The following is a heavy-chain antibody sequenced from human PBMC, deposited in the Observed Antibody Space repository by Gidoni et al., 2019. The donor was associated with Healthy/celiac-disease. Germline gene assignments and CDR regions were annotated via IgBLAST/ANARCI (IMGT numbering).Heavy chain of an antibody. Sequence: QVQRVASGGGVVQPGRSLRLACAASGFTFSSYAMHWVRQAPGKGLGWVAFFSYDGSNKSYAASVKGRFTISRDNSKNTLYLQMNSLSAEDTAVYYCAREDGSFFDYWGQGTLVTVSS. D-gene: IGHD1-26*01. CDR1: GFTFSSYA. J-gene: IGHJ4*02. CDR2: FSYDGSNK. V-gene: IGHV3-30-3*01. CDR3: AREDGSFFDY.